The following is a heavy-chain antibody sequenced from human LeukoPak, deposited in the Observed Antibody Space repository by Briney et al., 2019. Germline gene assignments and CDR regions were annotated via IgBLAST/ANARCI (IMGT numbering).Heavy chain of an antibody. V-gene: IGHV1-69*08. CDR2: ITPVIGSV. D-gene: IGHD1-26*01. Sequence: ASVKVSCKTSGGTFNSHIFGWVRQAPGQGLEWMGRITPVIGSVKYAQKFQGRMTIFADGSTTTAYMELSSLTSEDTAVYFCTRVNLRGSQYNWFDPWGQGTLVTVSS. CDR1: GGTFNSHI. CDR3: TRVNLRGSQYNWFDP. J-gene: IGHJ5*02.